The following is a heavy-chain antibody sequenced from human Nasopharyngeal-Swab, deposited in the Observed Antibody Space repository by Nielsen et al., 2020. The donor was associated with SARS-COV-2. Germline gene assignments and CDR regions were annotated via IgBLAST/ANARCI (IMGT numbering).Heavy chain of an antibody. V-gene: IGHV3-9*01. CDR2: ISWNSGSI. J-gene: IGHJ6*03. Sequence: GGSLRLSCAASGFTFDDYAMHWVRQAPGKGLEWVSGISWNSGSIGYADSVKGRFTISRDNAKNSLYLQMNSLRAEDTALYYCAKVGSSYYYYMDVWGKGTTVTVS. CDR1: GFTFDDYA. D-gene: IGHD6-19*01. CDR3: AKVGSSYYYYMDV.